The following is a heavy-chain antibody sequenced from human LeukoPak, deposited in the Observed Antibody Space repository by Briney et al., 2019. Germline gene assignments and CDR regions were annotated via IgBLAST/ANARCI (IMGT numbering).Heavy chain of an antibody. CDR3: ARALRIEQQLLSY. Sequence: ASVKVSCKASGYTFTGYYMHWVRQAPGQGLEWMGWINPNSGGTNYAQKFQGRVTMTRDTSISTAYMELSRLRSDDTAVYYCARALRIEQQLLSYWGQGTLVTVSS. D-gene: IGHD6-13*01. J-gene: IGHJ4*02. CDR2: INPNSGGT. CDR1: GYTFTGYY. V-gene: IGHV1-2*02.